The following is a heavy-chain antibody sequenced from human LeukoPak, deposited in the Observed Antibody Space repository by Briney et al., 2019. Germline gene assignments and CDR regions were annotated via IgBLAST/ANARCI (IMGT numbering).Heavy chain of an antibody. CDR3: ARKITVWGSYPRHLSPFDY. CDR2: INHSGST. D-gene: IGHD3-16*02. CDR1: GGSISSYY. V-gene: IGHV4-34*01. Sequence: PSETLSLTCNVSGGSISSYYWSWIRQPPGKGLEWIGEINHSGSTNYNPSLKSRVTISVDTSKNQFSLRVSSVTAADTAVYYCARKITVWGSYPRHLSPFDYWGQGTLLTVSS. J-gene: IGHJ4*02.